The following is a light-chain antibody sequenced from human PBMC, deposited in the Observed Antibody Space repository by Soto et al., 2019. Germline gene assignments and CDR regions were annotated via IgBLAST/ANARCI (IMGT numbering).Light chain of an antibody. J-gene: IGKJ1*01. CDR1: QSVSSY. Sequence: EILLTHSPATLSLSPGERATLSCRASQSVSSYLAWYQQKPGQAPRLLIYDASNRATGIPDRFSGSGSGTDFTLTISRLEPEDFAVYYCQQYVNSLQSPPTFGQGTKVDIK. CDR3: QQYVNSLQSPPT. CDR2: DAS. V-gene: IGKV3-20*01.